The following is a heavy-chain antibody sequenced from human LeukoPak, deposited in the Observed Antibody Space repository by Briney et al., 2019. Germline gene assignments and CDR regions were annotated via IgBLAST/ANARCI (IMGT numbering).Heavy chain of an antibody. D-gene: IGHD1-26*01. V-gene: IGHV3-33*01. CDR3: VRDSGSSYGYYFLH. CDR2: IWYDGSNK. Sequence: PGRSLRLSCAASGFTFSSYGMHWVRQAPGKGLEWVAVIWYDGSNKYYADSVKGRFTISRDNSKNTLYLQMNSLRAEDTAVYYCVRDSGSSYGYYFLHWGQGTLVTVSS. CDR1: GFTFSSYG. J-gene: IGHJ1*01.